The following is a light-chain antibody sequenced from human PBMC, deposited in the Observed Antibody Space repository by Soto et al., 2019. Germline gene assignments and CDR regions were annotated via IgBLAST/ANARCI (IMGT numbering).Light chain of an antibody. CDR3: QQHKSYSHYT. J-gene: IGKJ2*01. CDR1: QNINNW. Sequence: DIQMTQSPSTLSASVGDRVTITCRASQNINNWLAWYQQKPGKAPKLLIYKTSSLESGVPSRFSGNGSGTEFSLTISSLQPDDFATYYCQQHKSYSHYTFGQGTKLDIK. V-gene: IGKV1-5*03. CDR2: KTS.